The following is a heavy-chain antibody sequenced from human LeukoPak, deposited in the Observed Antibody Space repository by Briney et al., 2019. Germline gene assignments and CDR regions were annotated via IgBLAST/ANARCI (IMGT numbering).Heavy chain of an antibody. CDR2: ISYDGSNK. D-gene: IGHD2-15*01. V-gene: IGHV3-30*18. J-gene: IGHJ4*02. CDR1: GFTFSSYG. CDR3: AKDPTIVCLAG. Sequence: GGSLRLSCAASGFTFSSYGMHWVRQAPGKGLEWVAVISYDGSNKYYADSVKGRFTISRDNSKNTLYLQMNSLRAEDARVYYCAKDPTIVCLAGGGQRPLVTPPS.